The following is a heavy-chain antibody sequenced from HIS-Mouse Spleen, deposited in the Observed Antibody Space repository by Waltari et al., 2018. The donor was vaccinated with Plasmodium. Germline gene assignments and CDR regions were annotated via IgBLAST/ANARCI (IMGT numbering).Heavy chain of an antibody. Sequence: EVQLVESGGGLVQPGRSLRLSCAASGFTFDDYAMLWLRQAPGKGLEWVSGISWNSGSIGYADSVKGRFTISRDNAKNSLYLQMNSLRAEDTALYYCAKARGSSSAFDIWGQGTMVTVSS. V-gene: IGHV3-9*01. CDR1: GFTFDDYA. CDR2: ISWNSGSI. D-gene: IGHD6-6*01. J-gene: IGHJ3*02. CDR3: AKARGSSSAFDI.